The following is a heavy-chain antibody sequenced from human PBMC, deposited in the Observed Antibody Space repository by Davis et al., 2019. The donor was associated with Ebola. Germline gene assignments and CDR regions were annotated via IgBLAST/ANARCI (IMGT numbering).Heavy chain of an antibody. J-gene: IGHJ4*02. CDR2: ISSNSTNK. CDR3: AREAYYYDSTGYYYDIPDPFDY. D-gene: IGHD3-22*01. Sequence: PGGSLRLSCAASGFPFGGYYRSWIVRPPGKGPGWVSYISSNSTNKKYADSVKGRFTISRDDAKNSLYLQMNSLRAEDTAVYYCAREAYYYDSTGYYYDIPDPFDYWGQGTLVTVSS. CDR1: GFPFGGYY. V-gene: IGHV3-11*06.